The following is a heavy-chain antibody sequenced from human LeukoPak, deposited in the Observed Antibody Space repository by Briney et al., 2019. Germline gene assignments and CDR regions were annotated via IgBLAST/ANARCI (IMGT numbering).Heavy chain of an antibody. V-gene: IGHV4-30-2*01. J-gene: IGHJ4*02. D-gene: IGHD1-26*01. Sequence: PSQTLSLTCAVSGGSISSGGYSWSWIRQPPGKGLEWIGYIYHGGSTYYNPSLKSRVTISVDRSKNQFSLKLSSVTAADTAVYYCARAGGSYFELDYWGQGTLVTVSS. CDR1: GGSISSGGYS. CDR3: ARAGGSYFELDY. CDR2: IYHGGST.